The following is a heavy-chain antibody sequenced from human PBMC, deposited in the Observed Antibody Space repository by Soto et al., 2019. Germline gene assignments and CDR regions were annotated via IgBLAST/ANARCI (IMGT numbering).Heavy chain of an antibody. CDR1: GGSDTSYW. CDR3: ARLVAAANYYYYGMDV. D-gene: IGHD6-13*01. Sequence: LQISGEGRGGSDTSYWIGWVRQKPGKGMEWMGIIYPGDSDTRYSPSFQGQVTISADKSISTAYLQWSSLKASDTAMYYCARLVAAANYYYYGMDVWGQGTTVTVSS. CDR2: IYPGDSDT. J-gene: IGHJ6*02. V-gene: IGHV5-51*01.